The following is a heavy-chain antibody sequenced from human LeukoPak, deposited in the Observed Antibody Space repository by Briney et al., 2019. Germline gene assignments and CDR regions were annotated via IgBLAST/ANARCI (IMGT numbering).Heavy chain of an antibody. D-gene: IGHD1-1*01. J-gene: IGHJ6*03. CDR3: ARAPLQPDYYYYYMDV. Sequence: SETLSLTCTVSGDSISNYYWSWIRQPPGKGLEWIGYIYYSGSTNYNPSLKSRVTISVDTSKNQFSLKLSSVTAADTAVYYCARAPLQPDYYYYYMDVWGKGTTVTVSS. CDR2: IYYSGST. CDR1: GDSISNYY. V-gene: IGHV4-59*01.